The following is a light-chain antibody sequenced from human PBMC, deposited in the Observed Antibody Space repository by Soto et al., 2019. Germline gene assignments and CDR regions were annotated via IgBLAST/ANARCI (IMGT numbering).Light chain of an antibody. Sequence: EIVLTQSPATLSLSPGERATLSCRASQSVSSYFAWYQQKPGQAPRLLIYGASNRATGIPARFSGSGSGTDFTRTISSLEPEDFAVYYCQHRGKWPRTFGQGTKLEIK. J-gene: IGKJ2*01. CDR2: GAS. CDR1: QSVSSY. CDR3: QHRGKWPRT. V-gene: IGKV3-11*01.